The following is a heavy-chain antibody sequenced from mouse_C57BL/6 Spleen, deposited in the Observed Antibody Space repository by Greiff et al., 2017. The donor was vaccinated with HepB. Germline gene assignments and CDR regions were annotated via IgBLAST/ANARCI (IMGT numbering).Heavy chain of an antibody. CDR3: ARFDGNCENYFDY. Sequence: QVQLQQPGAELVRPGSSVKLSCKASGYTFTSYWMHWVKQRPIQGLEWIGNIDPSDSETHYNQKFKDKATLTVDNSSSTTYMQLSSLTSEDAAVYYCARFDGNCENYFDYWGQGTTLTVSS. D-gene: IGHD2-1*01. V-gene: IGHV1-52*01. CDR2: IDPSDSET. CDR1: GYTFTSYW. J-gene: IGHJ2*01.